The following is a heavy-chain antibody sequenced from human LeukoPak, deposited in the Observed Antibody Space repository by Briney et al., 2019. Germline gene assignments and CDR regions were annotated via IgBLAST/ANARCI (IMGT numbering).Heavy chain of an antibody. D-gene: IGHD2-8*02. CDR1: GYTFTGYY. Sequence: ASVKVSCKASGYTFTGYYMHWVRQAPGQGLEWMGWINPNSGGTNYAQKFQGRVTMTRDKSISTAYMELSRLRSDDTAVYYCARDWSGVHCTGPSCQSFDYWGQGTLVTVSS. V-gene: IGHV1-2*02. CDR3: ARDWSGVHCTGPSCQSFDY. J-gene: IGHJ4*02. CDR2: INPNSGGT.